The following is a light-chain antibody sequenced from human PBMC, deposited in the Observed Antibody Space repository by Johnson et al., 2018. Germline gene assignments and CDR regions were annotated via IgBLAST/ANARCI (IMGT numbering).Light chain of an antibody. CDR1: SSNIGNNY. CDR2: ENN. J-gene: IGLJ1*01. V-gene: IGLV1-51*02. CDR3: GTWDSSPSAGNV. Sequence: QSVLTQPPSVSAAPGQKVTISCSGSSSNIGNNYVSWYQQLPGTAPKLLIYENNKRPSGIPDRFSGSKSGTSATLGITGLQTGDEAEYYCGTWDSSPSAGNVFGTGTKVTVL.